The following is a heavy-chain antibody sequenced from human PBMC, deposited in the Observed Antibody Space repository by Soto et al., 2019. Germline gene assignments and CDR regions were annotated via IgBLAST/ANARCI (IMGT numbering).Heavy chain of an antibody. CDR1: GASISSGW. CDR3: SSRVTDAPT. V-gene: IGHV4-4*02. D-gene: IGHD3-10*01. Sequence: QVQLQESGPGLVKPSGTLSLTCAVSGASISSGWWTWVRQPPGKGLEWIGETLYSGRTNYNSSLNSRVTISIDKSKKQFSLNLSSVHAADTAVYYCSSRVTDAPTWGQGTLVTVSS. CDR2: TLYSGRT. J-gene: IGHJ5*02.